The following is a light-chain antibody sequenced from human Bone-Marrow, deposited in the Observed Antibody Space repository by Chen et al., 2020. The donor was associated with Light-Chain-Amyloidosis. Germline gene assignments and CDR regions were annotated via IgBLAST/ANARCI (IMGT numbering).Light chain of an antibody. CDR3: QSADSSGTCWV. Sequence: SYELTQPPSVSVSPGQTARITCSGDALQKQYAYWYQQKPGQAPVLVIYKDSERPSGIPERFSGSSSGTTVTLTISGVQAEDEADYYCQSADSSGTCWVFGGGTKLTVL. J-gene: IGLJ3*02. CDR2: KDS. CDR1: ALQKQY. V-gene: IGLV3-25*03.